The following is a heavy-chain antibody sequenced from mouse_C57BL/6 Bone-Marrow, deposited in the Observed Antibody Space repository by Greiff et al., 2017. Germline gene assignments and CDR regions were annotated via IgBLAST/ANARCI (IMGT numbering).Heavy chain of an antibody. J-gene: IGHJ2*01. CDR1: GFTFSSYA. Sequence: EVKLVESGGGLVKPGGSLKLSCAASGFTFSSYAMSWVRQTPEKRLEWVATISDGGSYTYYPDNVKGRFTISRDNAKNNLYLQMGHLKSEDTAMYYCARDRRAYYSNWNYFDYWGQGTTLTVSS. CDR3: ARDRRAYYSNWNYFDY. D-gene: IGHD2-5*01. CDR2: ISDGGSYT. V-gene: IGHV5-4*01.